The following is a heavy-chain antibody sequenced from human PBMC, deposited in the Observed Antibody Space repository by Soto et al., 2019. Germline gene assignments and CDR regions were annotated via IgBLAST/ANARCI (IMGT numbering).Heavy chain of an antibody. Sequence: GESLRLSCAASGFTFSSCAMGWVRQAPGKGLEWVSDIIDSGASTYYADSVQGRFTISRDNSKSTLYLQMNSLRAEDTALYYCAKGRSYYYYYGVDVWGQGTAVTVSS. V-gene: IGHV3-23*01. CDR3: AKGRSYYYYYGVDV. CDR2: IIDSGAST. J-gene: IGHJ6*02. CDR1: GFTFSSCA.